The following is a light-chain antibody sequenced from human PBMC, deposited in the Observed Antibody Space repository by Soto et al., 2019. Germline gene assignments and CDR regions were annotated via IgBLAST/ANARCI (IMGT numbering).Light chain of an antibody. CDR2: GAS. CDR3: QEYQNWAPLP. Sequence: EIVMTQSPATLSVSPGETATLSCRASQSVGSAVAWYQHKPGQAPRLLIVGASIRATGVPGRFSGGGSGTEFPLTISRLQSEDFAVYFCQEYQNWAPLPFGGGTTVEIK. J-gene: IGKJ4*01. CDR1: QSVGSA. V-gene: IGKV3-15*01.